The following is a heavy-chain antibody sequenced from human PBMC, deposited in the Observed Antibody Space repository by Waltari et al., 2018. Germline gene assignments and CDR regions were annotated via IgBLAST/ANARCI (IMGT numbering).Heavy chain of an antibody. D-gene: IGHD6-19*01. Sequence: EVHLVQSGGLVAEPGGSLRLPCAASGFTFKKFSMQWVRQRPGKGLGVLVVIQGKGRASLYADSVVCRFIVSRDNNRNSLYLQMNSLSAEDTALYYCAKEHDTGWPTLDSWGQGTLVTVYS. CDR3: AKEHDTGWPTLDS. V-gene: IGHV3-43*01. CDR2: IQGKGRAS. CDR1: GFTFKKFS. J-gene: IGHJ4*02.